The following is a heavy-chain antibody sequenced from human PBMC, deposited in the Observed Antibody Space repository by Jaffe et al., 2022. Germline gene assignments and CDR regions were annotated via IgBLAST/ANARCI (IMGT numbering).Heavy chain of an antibody. V-gene: IGHV4-61*02. D-gene: IGHD3-22*01. Sequence: QVQLQESGPGLVKPSQTLSLTCTVSGGSISSGSYYWSWIRQPAGKGLEWIGRIYTSGSTNYNPSLKSRVTISVDTSKNQFSLKLSSVTAADTAVYYCAREFVVIDSSGYYYAFDIWGQGTMVTVSS. CDR1: GGSISSGSYY. CDR3: AREFVVIDSSGYYYAFDI. CDR2: IYTSGST. J-gene: IGHJ3*02.